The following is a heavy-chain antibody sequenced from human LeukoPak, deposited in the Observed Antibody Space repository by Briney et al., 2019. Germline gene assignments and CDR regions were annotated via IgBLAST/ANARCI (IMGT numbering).Heavy chain of an antibody. J-gene: IGHJ4*02. CDR3: ARVHDGYNSFDY. Sequence: TGGSLRLSCAASGFTFSSYVMHWVRQAPGKGLEWVAFISYDGGDKYYADSVKGRFTISRDNSKNTLYLQMNSLRAEDTAVYYCARVHDGYNSFDYWGQGTLVTVSS. CDR1: GFTFSSYV. CDR2: ISYDGGDK. D-gene: IGHD5-24*01. V-gene: IGHV3-30-3*01.